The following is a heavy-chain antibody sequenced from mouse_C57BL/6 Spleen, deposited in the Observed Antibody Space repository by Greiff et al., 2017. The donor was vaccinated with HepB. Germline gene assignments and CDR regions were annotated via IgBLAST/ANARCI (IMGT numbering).Heavy chain of an antibody. CDR1: GYTFTDYE. CDR3: QGYFDV. J-gene: IGHJ1*03. CDR2: IDPETGGT. V-gene: IGHV1-15*01. Sequence: QVQLKQSGAELVRPGASVTLSCKASGYTFTDYEMHWVKQTPVHGLEWIGAIDPETGGTAYNQKFKGKAILTADKSSSTAYMELRSLTSEDSAVYYSQGYFDVWGTGTTVTVSS.